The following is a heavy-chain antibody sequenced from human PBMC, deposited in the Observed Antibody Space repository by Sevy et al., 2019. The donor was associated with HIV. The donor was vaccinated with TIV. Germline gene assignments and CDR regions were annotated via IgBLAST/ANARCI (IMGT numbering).Heavy chain of an antibody. Sequence: ASVKVSCKASGYRFTSYGISWVRQAPGQGLEWMGWIDTYNGKTNYAQSFQDRVTVTKDTSTSTAYMELRSLRSDDTAIYYCARDKSVQVVYGVIRNFYGMDAWGQGTTVTVSS. V-gene: IGHV1-18*01. CDR1: GYRFTSYG. CDR3: ARDKSVQVVYGVIRNFYGMDA. D-gene: IGHD2-8*02. J-gene: IGHJ6*02. CDR2: IDTYNGKT.